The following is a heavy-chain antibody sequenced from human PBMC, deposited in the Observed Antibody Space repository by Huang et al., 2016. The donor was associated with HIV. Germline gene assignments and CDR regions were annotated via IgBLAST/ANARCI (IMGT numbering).Heavy chain of an antibody. CDR1: GGSISSYY. CDR2: IYYRGST. CDR3: ARGPSPWLQEAFDI. J-gene: IGHJ3*02. V-gene: IGHV4-59*01. Sequence: QVQLQESGPGLVKPSETLSLTCTVSGGSISSYYWSWIRQPPGKGLECIGYIYYRGSTNNNPSLKSRVTIAVDTSKNRFSRKLRSVTAADTAVYYCARGPSPWLQEAFDIWGQGTMVTVS. D-gene: IGHD5-12*01.